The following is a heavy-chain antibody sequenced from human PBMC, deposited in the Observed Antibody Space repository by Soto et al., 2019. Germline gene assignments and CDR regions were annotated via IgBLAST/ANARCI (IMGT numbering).Heavy chain of an antibody. J-gene: IGHJ4*02. Sequence: QVQLVQSGAEVKKAGASVKVSCNASGYTFNSYGSSWVRQAPGQGLEWMGWISAYNGNTHYSQKAQARVSMTTDTSTNTAYRGLRSLRSDDTAVYCCATDIFDFCRGYWSVADCWGQGPLVTVSS. CDR3: ATDIFDFCRGYWSVADC. V-gene: IGHV1-18*01. D-gene: IGHD3-3*01. CDR2: ISAYNGNT. CDR1: GYTFNSYG.